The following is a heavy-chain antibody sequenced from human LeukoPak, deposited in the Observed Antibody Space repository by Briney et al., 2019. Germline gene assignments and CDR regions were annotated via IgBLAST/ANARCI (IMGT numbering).Heavy chain of an antibody. J-gene: IGHJ4*02. Sequence: ASETLSLTCTVSGGSISSGDYSWSWIRQTPGRGLECIGCIYNSGSTYYNPSLKSRFTLSLDTSKNQFSLNLSSVTAADTAVYYCARGLARSRSYSFWSHDYFYFDYWGQGTLVTASS. D-gene: IGHD3-3*01. CDR1: GGSISSGDYS. V-gene: IGHV4-30-4*08. CDR3: ARGLARSRSYSFWSHDYFYFDY. CDR2: IYNSGST.